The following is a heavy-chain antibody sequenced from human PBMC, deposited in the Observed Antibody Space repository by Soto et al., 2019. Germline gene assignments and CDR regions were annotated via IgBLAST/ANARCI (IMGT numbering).Heavy chain of an antibody. D-gene: IGHD3-10*01. CDR2: ISAYNGNT. CDR1: GYTFTSYG. J-gene: IGHJ6*02. CDR3: ARGPVLLWFGELLPEYYYYGMHV. Sequence: ASVKVSCKASGYTFTSYGISWVRQAPGQGLEWMGWISAYNGNTNYAQKLQGRVTMTTDTSTSTAYMELRSLRSDDTAVYYCARGPVLLWFGELLPEYYYYGMHVWGQGTTVTSP. V-gene: IGHV1-18*01.